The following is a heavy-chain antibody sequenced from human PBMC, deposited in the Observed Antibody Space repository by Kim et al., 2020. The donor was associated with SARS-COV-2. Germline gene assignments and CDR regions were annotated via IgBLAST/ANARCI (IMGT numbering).Heavy chain of an antibody. CDR2: ISSSGSTI. D-gene: IGHD3-10*02. J-gene: IGHJ6*02. CDR1: GFTFSDYY. Sequence: GGSLRLSCAASGFTFSDYYMSWIRQAPGKGLEWVSYISSSGSTIYYADSVKGRFTISRDNAKNSLYLQMNSLRAEDTAVYYCAREPGNVRGVTDYYYGMDVWGQGTTVTVSS. V-gene: IGHV3-11*04. CDR3: AREPGNVRGVTDYYYGMDV.